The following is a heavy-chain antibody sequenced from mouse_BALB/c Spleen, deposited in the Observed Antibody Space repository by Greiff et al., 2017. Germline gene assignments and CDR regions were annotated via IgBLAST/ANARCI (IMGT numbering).Heavy chain of an antibody. CDR3: ARHRAITTATSLYYFDY. V-gene: IGHV5-12-1*01. J-gene: IGHJ2*01. CDR1: GFAFSSYD. D-gene: IGHD1-2*01. Sequence: EVQVVESGGGLVKPGGSLKLSCAASGFAFSSYDMSWVRQTPEKRLEWVAYISSGGGSTYYPDTVKGRFTISRDNAKNTLYLQMSSLKSEDTAMYYCARHRAITTATSLYYFDYWGQGTTLTVSS. CDR2: ISSGGGST.